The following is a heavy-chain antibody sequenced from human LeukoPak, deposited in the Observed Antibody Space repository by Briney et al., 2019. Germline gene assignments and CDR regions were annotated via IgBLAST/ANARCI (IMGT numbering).Heavy chain of an antibody. Sequence: GGSLRLSCAASGFTFSSYAMSWVRQASGKGLEWVSAISGSGGSTYYADSVKGWFTISRDNSKNTLYLQMNSLRAEDTAVYYCSKDRNAGIAVAGDWGQGTLVTVSS. V-gene: IGHV3-23*01. CDR3: SKDRNAGIAVAGD. CDR1: GFTFSSYA. J-gene: IGHJ4*02. D-gene: IGHD6-19*01. CDR2: ISGSGGST.